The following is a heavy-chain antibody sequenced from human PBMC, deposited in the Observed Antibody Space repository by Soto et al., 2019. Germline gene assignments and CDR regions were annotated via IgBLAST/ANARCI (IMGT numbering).Heavy chain of an antibody. CDR1: GFRLSAYW. Sequence: EVQLVESGGGSVQPGESLRLSCEASGFRLSAYWVDWVRQAPGKGLEGVGNISPDGNQRYYVDSMKGRFTISRDNAKNSVYLQMDSLGVEDTAVYYCARVEYSSNYDGLDMWGRGTGVTVSA. D-gene: IGHD4-4*01. J-gene: IGHJ3*02. CDR3: ARVEYSSNYDGLDM. CDR2: ISPDGNQR. V-gene: IGHV3-7*01.